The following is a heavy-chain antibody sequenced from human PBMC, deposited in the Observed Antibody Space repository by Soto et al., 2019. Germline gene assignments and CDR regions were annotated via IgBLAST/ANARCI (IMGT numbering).Heavy chain of an antibody. V-gene: IGHV1-69*06. CDR2: IIPIFGTA. Sequence: QVQLVQSGAEVKKPGSSVKVSCKASGATFSSYAISWVRQAPGQGLEWMGGIIPIFGTANYAQKFQGRVTITADKSTSTAYMELSSLRSEDTAVYYCARDQEVRLKTTVVTLAFDIWGQGTMVTVSS. J-gene: IGHJ3*02. CDR3: ARDQEVRLKTTVVTLAFDI. CDR1: GATFSSYA. D-gene: IGHD4-17*01.